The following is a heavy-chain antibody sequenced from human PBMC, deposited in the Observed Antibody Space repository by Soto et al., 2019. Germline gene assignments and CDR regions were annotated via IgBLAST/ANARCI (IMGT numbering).Heavy chain of an antibody. J-gene: IGHJ4*02. Sequence: GGSLRLSCAASGFTVSSNYMSWVRQAPGKGLEWVSVIYSGGSTYYADSVKGRFTISRDNSKNTLYLQMNSLRAEDTAVYYCARAGRFPPYYSGPLGYWGQGTLVTVSS. D-gene: IGHD3-10*01. CDR2: IYSGGST. CDR3: ARAGRFPPYYSGPLGY. CDR1: GFTVSSNY. V-gene: IGHV3-53*01.